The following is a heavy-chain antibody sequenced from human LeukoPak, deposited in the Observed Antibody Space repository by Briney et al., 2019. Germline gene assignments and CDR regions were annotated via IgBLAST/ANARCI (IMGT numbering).Heavy chain of an antibody. CDR1: GDSINSYY. CDR3: ARLKSASLIFGFDH. Sequence: SETLSLTCTVSGDSINSYYWSCIRQPPGKGLEWIGYIYHSGISDYNPSLASRVAISLDASKKEFSLKLSSVTAADTATYYCARLKSASLIFGFDHWGQGALVLVSS. CDR2: IYHSGIS. V-gene: IGHV4-59*08. D-gene: IGHD3/OR15-3a*01. J-gene: IGHJ4*02.